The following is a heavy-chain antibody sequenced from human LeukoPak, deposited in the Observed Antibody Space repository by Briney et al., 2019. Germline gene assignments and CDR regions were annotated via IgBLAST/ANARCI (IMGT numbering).Heavy chain of an antibody. D-gene: IGHD3-22*01. CDR3: AKSNGYGLIDI. J-gene: IGHJ3*02. CDR2: ISGSGGST. V-gene: IGHV3-23*01. Sequence: GGSLRLSCAASGFTFSSYGMHWVRQAPGKGLEWVSAISGSGGSTYYADSVKGRFTISRDNSKNTLYLQMNSLRAEDTAVYYCAKSNGYGLIDIWGQGTMVTVSS. CDR1: GFTFSSYG.